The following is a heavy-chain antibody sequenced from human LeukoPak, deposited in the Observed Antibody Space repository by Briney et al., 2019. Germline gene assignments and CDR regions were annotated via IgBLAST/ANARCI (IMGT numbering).Heavy chain of an antibody. CDR3: AGAKPDWNPPDY. J-gene: IGHJ4*02. V-gene: IGHV4-59*08. D-gene: IGHD1-1*01. CDR1: GGSITSNF. Sequence: SETLSLTCTVSGGSITSNFWSWIRQPPGKGLERIGYIYNNGNTKYNPSLKSRATILGDASRNQFSLKLKSVTVADTAVYFCAGAKPDWNPPDYWGQGTLVTVSS. CDR2: IYNNGNT.